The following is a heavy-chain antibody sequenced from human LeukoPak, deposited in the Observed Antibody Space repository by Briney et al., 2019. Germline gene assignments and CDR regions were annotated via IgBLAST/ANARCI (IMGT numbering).Heavy chain of an antibody. Sequence: SETLSLTCTVSGGSISSYYWSWIRQPPGKGLERIGYIYYSGSTNYNPSLKSRVTISVDTSKNQFSLELSSVTAADTAVYYCARTNALYNWFDPWGQGTLVTVSS. CDR3: ARTNALYNWFDP. J-gene: IGHJ5*02. V-gene: IGHV4-59*01. CDR1: GGSISSYY. D-gene: IGHD2-8*01. CDR2: IYYSGST.